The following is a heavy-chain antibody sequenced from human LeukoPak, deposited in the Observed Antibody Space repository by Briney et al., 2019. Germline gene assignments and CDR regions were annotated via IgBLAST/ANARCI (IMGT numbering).Heavy chain of an antibody. CDR3: ARAGSGTYYKGFDY. J-gene: IGHJ4*02. CDR1: GGSISSYY. Sequence: SETLSLTCTVSGGSISSYYWSWIRQPPGNGLEWIGYIYYSGSTNYNPSLKSRVTISVDTSKNHFSLKLSSVTAADTAVYYCARAGSGTYYKGFDYWGQGTLVTVSS. V-gene: IGHV4-59*08. CDR2: IYYSGST. D-gene: IGHD3-10*01.